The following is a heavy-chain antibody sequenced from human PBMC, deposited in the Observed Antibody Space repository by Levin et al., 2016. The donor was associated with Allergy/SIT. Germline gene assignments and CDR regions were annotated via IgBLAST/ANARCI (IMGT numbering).Heavy chain of an antibody. CDR3: AKSSLWFGQLYRFDP. Sequence: GESLKISCAASGFTFSDFGMHWVRQAPGKGLEWVAFIRADAKKEHYAEFAKGRFAISRDNSKNILYLQMSSLRSEDTAVYYCAKSSLWFGQLYRFDPWGQGTLVTVSS. CDR2: IRADAKKE. V-gene: IGHV3-30*02. J-gene: IGHJ5*02. CDR1: GFTFSDFG. D-gene: IGHD3-10*01.